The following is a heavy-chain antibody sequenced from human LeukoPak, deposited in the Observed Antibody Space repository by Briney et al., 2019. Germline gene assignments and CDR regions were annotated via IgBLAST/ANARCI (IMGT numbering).Heavy chain of an antibody. CDR3: ARFPTVTTIRHGGAFDI. Sequence: PSQTLSLTCSVSGGSISSGGYYWSWIRQHPGKGLEWIGYIYYSGSTNYNPSLKSRVTISVDTSKNQFSLKLSSVTAADTAVYYCARFPTVTTIRHGGAFDIWGQGTMVTVSS. CDR2: IYYSGST. V-gene: IGHV4-61*08. J-gene: IGHJ3*02. CDR1: GGSISSGGYY. D-gene: IGHD4-11*01.